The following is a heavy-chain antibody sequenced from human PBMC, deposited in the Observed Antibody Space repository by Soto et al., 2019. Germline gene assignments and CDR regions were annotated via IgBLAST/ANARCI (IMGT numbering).Heavy chain of an antibody. Sequence: ASETLSLTCTVSGGSISSGGYYWSWIRQHPGKGLEWIGYIYYSGSTYYNPSLKSRVTISVDTSKNQFSLKLSSVTAADTAVYYCARDRAGSGAPSILTGYPDDAFDIWGQGTMVTVSS. V-gene: IGHV4-31*03. J-gene: IGHJ3*02. D-gene: IGHD3-9*01. CDR1: GGSISSGGYY. CDR3: ARDRAGSGAPSILTGYPDDAFDI. CDR2: IYYSGST.